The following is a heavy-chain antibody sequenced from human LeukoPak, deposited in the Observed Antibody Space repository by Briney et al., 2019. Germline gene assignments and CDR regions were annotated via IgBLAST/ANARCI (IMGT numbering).Heavy chain of an antibody. J-gene: IGHJ4*02. CDR1: GGSVSDYY. CDR2: IYHTGST. V-gene: IGHV4-59*02. D-gene: IGHD6-13*01. CDR3: ARSGTYQYSSTSDY. Sequence: PSETLSLTCTIPGGSVSDYYWSWIRQSPGKGLEWIGYIYHTGSTSYSPSLKSRVTISLDTSKNQFSLKVTSVTAADTAVYYCARSGTYQYSSTSDYWGQGTLVTVSS.